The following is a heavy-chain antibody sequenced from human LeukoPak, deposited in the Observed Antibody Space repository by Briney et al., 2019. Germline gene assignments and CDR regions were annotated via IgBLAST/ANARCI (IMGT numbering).Heavy chain of an antibody. CDR2: IYYSGST. CDR3: ARVGGLGGGVVNPERLYFQH. V-gene: IGHV4-59*01. Sequence: SETLSLTCSVSGGSMSRYYWSWIRQPPGKGLEWIGYIYYSGSTNYNPSLKSRVTISVDTSKNQFSLKLSSVTAADTAVYYCARVGGLGGGVVNPERLYFQHWGQGTLVTVSS. J-gene: IGHJ1*01. D-gene: IGHD3-16*01. CDR1: GGSMSRYY.